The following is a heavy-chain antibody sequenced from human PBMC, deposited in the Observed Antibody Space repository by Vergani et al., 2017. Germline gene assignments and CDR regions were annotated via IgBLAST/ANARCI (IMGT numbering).Heavy chain of an antibody. J-gene: IGHJ6*02. CDR1: GFTSSNHL. Sequence: EVQLVESGGGLVKPGGSLRVSCAASGFTSSNHLMSWVRQAPGQGLEWVANIKQNGSEKYYAESVKGRFTISRDKAKNSQSLQMNSLRAEDTAVYYCARRVATGGMDVWGQGTTVTVSS. CDR3: ARRVATGGMDV. V-gene: IGHV3-7*03. D-gene: IGHD5-12*01. CDR2: IKQNGSEK.